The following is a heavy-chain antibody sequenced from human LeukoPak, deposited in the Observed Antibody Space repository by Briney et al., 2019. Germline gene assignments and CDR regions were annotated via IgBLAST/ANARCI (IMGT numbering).Heavy chain of an antibody. Sequence: SETLSLTCAVSGGSISSGGYSWSWIRQPPGKGLEWIGYIYHSGSTYYNPSLKSRVTIPVDRSKNQFSLKLSSVTAADTAVYYCARVRITMVRGVIRGDWFDPWGQGTLVTVSS. CDR2: IYHSGST. D-gene: IGHD3-10*01. CDR3: ARVRITMVRGVIRGDWFDP. CDR1: GGSISSGGYS. J-gene: IGHJ5*02. V-gene: IGHV4-30-2*01.